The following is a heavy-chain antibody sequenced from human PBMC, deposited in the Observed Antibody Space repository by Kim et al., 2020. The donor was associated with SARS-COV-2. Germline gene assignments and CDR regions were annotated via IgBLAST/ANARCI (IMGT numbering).Heavy chain of an antibody. CDR1: GGSISSYY. V-gene: IGHV4-59*13. Sequence: SETLSLTCTVSGGSISSYYWSWIRQPPGKGLEWIGYIYYSGSTNYNPSLKSRVTISVDTSKNQFSLKLSSVTAADTAVYYCARDHSSWYFDYWGQGTLVTVSS. J-gene: IGHJ4*02. CDR2: IYYSGST. CDR3: ARDHSSWYFDY. D-gene: IGHD6-13*01.